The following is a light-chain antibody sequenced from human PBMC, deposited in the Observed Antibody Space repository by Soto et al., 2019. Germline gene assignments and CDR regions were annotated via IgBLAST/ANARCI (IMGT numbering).Light chain of an antibody. J-gene: IGKJ5*01. Sequence: DIVLTQSPSTLSWSPVERATLSCRASQSVSSSYLAWYQQKPGQAPRLLIYGASSRATGIPDRFSGTGSETDFTLTISRLEPEDFAVYYCQQYDNSPITFGQGTRLEIK. CDR2: GAS. CDR3: QQYDNSPIT. CDR1: QSVSSSY. V-gene: IGKV3-20*01.